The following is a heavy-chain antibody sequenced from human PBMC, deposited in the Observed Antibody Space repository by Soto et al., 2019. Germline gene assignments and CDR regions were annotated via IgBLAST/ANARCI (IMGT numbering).Heavy chain of an antibody. Sequence: VVSLRLSCVASGFTFSSYGVHWVRQAPVKGLEWAAVIWSDGSQKYYADSVKGRFTISRDNSKNTVYLQMNSLRAEDKAVYYCARDDQQDPDYWGQGTLVTVSS. CDR3: ARDDQQDPDY. J-gene: IGHJ4*02. CDR2: IWSDGSQK. V-gene: IGHV3-33*01. CDR1: GFTFSSYG.